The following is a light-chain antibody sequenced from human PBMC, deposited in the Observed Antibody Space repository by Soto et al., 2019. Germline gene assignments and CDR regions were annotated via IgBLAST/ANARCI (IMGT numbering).Light chain of an antibody. CDR2: GAS. J-gene: IGKJ2*01. CDR1: QSVSSSY. Sequence: EIVLTQSPGTLSLSPGERATLSCRASQSVSSSYLAWYQQKPGQAPRLLIYGASSWATGIPDRFSGSGSGTDFTLTISRLEPEDLAVYYCQQYGSSPVAFGQGTKLEIK. V-gene: IGKV3-20*01. CDR3: QQYGSSPVA.